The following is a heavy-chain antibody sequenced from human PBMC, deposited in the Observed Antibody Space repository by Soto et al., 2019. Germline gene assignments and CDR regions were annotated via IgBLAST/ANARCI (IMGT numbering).Heavy chain of an antibody. D-gene: IGHD1-26*01. J-gene: IGHJ4*02. CDR3: AKDRVGAPGGY. V-gene: IGHV3-30*18. Sequence: ALRLSCAASGFTFSSYGMHWVRQAPGKGLEWVAVISYDGSNKYYADSVKGRFTISRDNSKNTLYLQMNSLRAEDTAVYYCAKDRVGAPGGYWGQGTLVTVSS. CDR2: ISYDGSNK. CDR1: GFTFSSYG.